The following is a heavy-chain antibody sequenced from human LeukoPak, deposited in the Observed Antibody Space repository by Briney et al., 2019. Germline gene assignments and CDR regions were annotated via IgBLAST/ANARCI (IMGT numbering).Heavy chain of an antibody. CDR1: GFTFSSYS. J-gene: IGHJ4*02. Sequence: GGSLRLSCAASGFTFSSYSMNWVRQAPGKGLEWVSYISSSSSTIYYADSVKGRFTISRDNAKNSLYLQMNSLRAEDTAVYYCARGIMVRGVIWAYWGQGTPVTVSS. CDR3: ARGIMVRGVIWAY. CDR2: ISSSSSTI. V-gene: IGHV3-48*01. D-gene: IGHD3-10*01.